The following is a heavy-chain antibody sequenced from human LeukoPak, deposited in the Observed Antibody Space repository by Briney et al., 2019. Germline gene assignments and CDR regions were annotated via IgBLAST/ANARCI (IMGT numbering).Heavy chain of an antibody. CDR1: GFTFSNYA. CDR2: ISGSVGST. CDR3: AKTLPSSWYSFDY. Sequence: GGSLRLSCAASGFTFSNYAMSWVRQAPGKGLEWVSSISGSVGSTFYADPVKGRFTISRDSSNNTLYLQMNSLRAEDTAVYYCAKTLPSSWYSFDYWGQGTLVTVSS. J-gene: IGHJ4*02. D-gene: IGHD6-13*01. V-gene: IGHV3-23*01.